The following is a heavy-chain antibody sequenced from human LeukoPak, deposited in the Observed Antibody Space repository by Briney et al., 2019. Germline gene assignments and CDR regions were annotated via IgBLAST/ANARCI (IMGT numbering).Heavy chain of an antibody. V-gene: IGHV4-59*01. CDR1: GGSISSYY. CDR2: IYYSGST. CDR3: ARVLSSSGSYPNWFDP. J-gene: IGHJ5*02. Sequence: SETLSLTCTVSGGSISSYYWSWIRQPPGKGLEWIGYIYYSGSTNYNPSLKSRVTMSVDTSNNQFSLKLSSVTAADSAVYYCARVLSSSGSYPNWFDPWGQGTLVTVSS. D-gene: IGHD3-22*01.